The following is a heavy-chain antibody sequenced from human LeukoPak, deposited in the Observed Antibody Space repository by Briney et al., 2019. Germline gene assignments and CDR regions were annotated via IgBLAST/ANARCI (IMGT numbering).Heavy chain of an antibody. CDR3: ARADEGARLFDY. Sequence: SVKVSCKASGGTFSSYAISWVRQAPGQGLEWMGRIIPILGIANYAQKFQGRVTITADKSTSTAYMELSSLRSEDTAVYYCARADEGARLFDYWGQGTLVTVSS. CDR2: IIPILGIA. V-gene: IGHV1-69*04. CDR1: GGTFSSYA. J-gene: IGHJ4*02. D-gene: IGHD1-26*01.